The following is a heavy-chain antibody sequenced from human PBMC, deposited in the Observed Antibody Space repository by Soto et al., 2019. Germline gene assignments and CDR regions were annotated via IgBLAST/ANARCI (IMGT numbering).Heavy chain of an antibody. Sequence: GGSLRLSGAAPVFTLSSYSMHWVRQAPGKGLEWVSHISGIGTSMYSDSVRGRFTISRDNANNSLYLQMNSLTAEDTAVYYCTRAKQMATILDYWGQGALVTVSS. CDR1: VFTLSSYS. D-gene: IGHD6-13*01. CDR2: ISGIGTSM. CDR3: TRAKQMATILDY. V-gene: IGHV3-11*01. J-gene: IGHJ4*02.